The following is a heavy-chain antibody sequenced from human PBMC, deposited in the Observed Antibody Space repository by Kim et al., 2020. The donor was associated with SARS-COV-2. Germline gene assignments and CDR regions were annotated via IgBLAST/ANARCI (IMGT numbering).Heavy chain of an antibody. V-gene: IGHV3-23*01. J-gene: IGHJ4*02. D-gene: IGHD3-22*01. Sequence: KGRVTNARDNSKNTLYLQMNSLRAEDTAVYYCAKEVFYYDSSGYYYYFDYWGQGTLVTVSS. CDR3: AKEVFYYDSSGYYYYFDY.